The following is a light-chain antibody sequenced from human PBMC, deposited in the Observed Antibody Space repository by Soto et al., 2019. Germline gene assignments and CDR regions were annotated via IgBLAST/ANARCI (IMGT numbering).Light chain of an antibody. CDR2: GAF. V-gene: IGKV3-15*01. J-gene: IGKJ4*01. CDR1: QSVSSN. Sequence: EIVMTQSPVTLSVSPGERVTLSCRASQSVSSNLAWYQQKPGQAPSLLIYGAFTRATGIPDRFSGGGSGTDFTLTISRLEPEDFAVYYCQQFSSYPLTFGGGTKVDIK. CDR3: QQFSSYPLT.